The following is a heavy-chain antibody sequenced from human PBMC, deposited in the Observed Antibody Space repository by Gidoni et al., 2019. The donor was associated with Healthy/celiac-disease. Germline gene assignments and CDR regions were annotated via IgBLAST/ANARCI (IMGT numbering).Heavy chain of an antibody. CDR1: GGSFSGYY. J-gene: IGHJ4*02. CDR2: INHSGST. Sequence: QLQLQQWGAGLLKPSETLSLTCAVYGGSFSGYYWSWIRQPPGKGLEWIGEINHSGSTNYNPSLKSRVTISVDTSKNQFSLKLSSVTAADTAVYYCATYLGYCSSTSCYPAHWGQGTLVTVSS. CDR3: ATYLGYCSSTSCYPAH. D-gene: IGHD2-2*01. V-gene: IGHV4-34*01.